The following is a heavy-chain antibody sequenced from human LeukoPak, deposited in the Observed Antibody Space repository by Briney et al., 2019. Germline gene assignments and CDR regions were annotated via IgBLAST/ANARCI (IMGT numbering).Heavy chain of an antibody. Sequence: PGRSLRLSCAASGFTFNNYGMHWVRQAPGKGLDWVAVISRDGSSKYYADSVKGRFTISRDNSKNMLYLQMNSLRVEDTAVYYCARDFGSCSGGSCAFDYWGQGTLVTVSS. V-gene: IGHV3-30*03. CDR1: GFTFNNYG. CDR2: ISRDGSSK. CDR3: ARDFGSCSGGSCAFDY. J-gene: IGHJ4*02. D-gene: IGHD2-15*01.